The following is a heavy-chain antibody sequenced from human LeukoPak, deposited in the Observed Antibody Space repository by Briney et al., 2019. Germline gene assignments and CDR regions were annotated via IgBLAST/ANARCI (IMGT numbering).Heavy chain of an antibody. CDR2: IIPIFGTA. CDR3: ARLGTPGFDY. V-gene: IGHV1-69*05. J-gene: IGHJ4*02. CDR1: GGTLSSYA. Sequence: SVKVACKASGGTLSSYAIGWVRQAPGQGLEWMGRIIPIFGTANYAQKFQGRVTITTDESTSTAYMELSSFRSEDTPVYYCARLGTPGFDYWAQGTVVTVSS.